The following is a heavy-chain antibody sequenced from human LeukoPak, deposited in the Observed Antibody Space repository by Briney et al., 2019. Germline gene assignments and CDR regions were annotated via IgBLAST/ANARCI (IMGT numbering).Heavy chain of an antibody. CDR3: VRDRGTYRPIDY. CDR1: GFTFSSYW. CDR2: INQDGNEK. V-gene: IGHV3-7*03. J-gene: IGHJ4*02. Sequence: GGSLRLSCAASGFTFSSYWMNWVRQAPGKGLEWVANINQDGNEKVYVDSVKGRFTISRDNAEKSLYLQMNSLRAEDTAIYYCVRDRGTYRPIDYWGQGTLVTVSS. D-gene: IGHD1-26*01.